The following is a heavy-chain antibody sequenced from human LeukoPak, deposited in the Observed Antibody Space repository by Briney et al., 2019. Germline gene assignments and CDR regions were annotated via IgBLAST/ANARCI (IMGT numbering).Heavy chain of an antibody. D-gene: IGHD6-13*01. CDR2: ISAYNGNT. V-gene: IGHV1-18*01. CDR1: GYTFTSYG. J-gene: IGHJ5*02. CDR3: ARTRYSYNWFDP. Sequence: ASVKVSCKASGYTFTSYGISWVRQAPGQGREWMGWISAYNGNTNYAQKLQGRVTMTTDTSTSTAYMELRSLRSDDTAVYYCARTRYSYNWFDPWGQGTLVTVSS.